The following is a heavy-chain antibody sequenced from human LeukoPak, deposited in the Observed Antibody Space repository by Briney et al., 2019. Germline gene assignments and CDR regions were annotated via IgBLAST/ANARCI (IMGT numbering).Heavy chain of an antibody. D-gene: IGHD3-16*01. CDR2: INHSGST. Sequence: PSETLSLTCAVYGGSFSGYYWSWIRQPPGKGLEWIGEINHSGSTNYNPSLKSRVTISVDTSKNQFSLKLSSVTAADTAVYYCARPGGVAGGRARAFDIWGQGTMVTVSS. V-gene: IGHV4-34*01. J-gene: IGHJ3*02. CDR3: ARPGGVAGGRARAFDI. CDR1: GGSFSGYY.